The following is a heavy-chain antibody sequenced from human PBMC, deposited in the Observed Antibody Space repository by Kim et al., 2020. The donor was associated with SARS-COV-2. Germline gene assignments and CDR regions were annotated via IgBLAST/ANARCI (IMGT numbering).Heavy chain of an antibody. CDR1: GYTFTDYS. V-gene: IGHV1-2*06. J-gene: IGHJ6*02. D-gene: IGHD4-4*01. CDR2: IDPKSGAA. Sequence: ASVKVSCKASGYTFTDYSMHWVRQAPGQGLEWMGRIDPKSGAAKCAQRFQGRVTMTRDTSISTGHMELSRLRSDDTAVYYCARSDSLDVWGQGTTVTVPS. CDR3: ARSDSLDV.